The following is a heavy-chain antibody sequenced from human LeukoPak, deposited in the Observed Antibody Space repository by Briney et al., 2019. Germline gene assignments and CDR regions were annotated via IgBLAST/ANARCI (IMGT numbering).Heavy chain of an antibody. D-gene: IGHD1-26*01. V-gene: IGHV1-2*02. CDR3: VTLGATNFDY. Sequence: ASVKVSCKASGYTFTDYYMHWVRQAPGQGLEWMGWINPNSGGTNYAQKFQGRVTLTRDPSISTAYMELSRLRSDDTAVYYCVTLGATNFDYWGQGTLVTVSS. J-gene: IGHJ4*02. CDR2: INPNSGGT. CDR1: GYTFTDYY.